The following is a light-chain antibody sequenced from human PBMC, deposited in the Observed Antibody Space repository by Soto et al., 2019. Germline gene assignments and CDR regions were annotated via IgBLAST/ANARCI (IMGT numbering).Light chain of an antibody. V-gene: IGKV3-20*01. Sequence: EIVLTQSPVTLSLSPGERATLSCRASQSVSSTYLACYQQRPGQSPRLLIYGASNRATGPPDRFSGSGTAPDSSLPISRLEPEDFAXXXCQXYXRXXTFGPGTKVDIK. CDR1: QSVSSTY. J-gene: IGKJ3*01. CDR2: GAS. CDR3: QXYXRXXT.